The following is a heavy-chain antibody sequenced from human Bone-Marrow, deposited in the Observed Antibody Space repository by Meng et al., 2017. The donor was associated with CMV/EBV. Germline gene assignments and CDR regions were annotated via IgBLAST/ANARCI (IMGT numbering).Heavy chain of an antibody. V-gene: IGHV3-53*01. J-gene: IGHJ6*02. CDR1: GFTVSSNY. CDR3: ARDLNFWTRVVIIHYGMDV. D-gene: IGHD3-3*01. Sequence: GGSLRLSCAASGFTVSSNYLSWVRQAPGKGLEWVSVIYSGGSTYYADSVKGRFTISRDNSKNTLYLQMNSLRAEDTAVYYCARDLNFWTRVVIIHYGMDVWGQGTTVTVSS. CDR2: IYSGGST.